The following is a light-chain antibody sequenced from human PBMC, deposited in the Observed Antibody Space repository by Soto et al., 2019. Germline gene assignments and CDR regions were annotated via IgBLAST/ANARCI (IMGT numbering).Light chain of an antibody. CDR2: GAS. Sequence: DIQMTQSPSSLSASVGDRVTITCRASQGIGLYLAWYQQKPGKVPKLLIYGASTLQSGVPSRFSGSGSGTDFTLTISSLQPEDVATYYCQKYKSAPLTFGGGTKVEIK. CDR3: QKYKSAPLT. CDR1: QGIGLY. V-gene: IGKV1-27*01. J-gene: IGKJ4*01.